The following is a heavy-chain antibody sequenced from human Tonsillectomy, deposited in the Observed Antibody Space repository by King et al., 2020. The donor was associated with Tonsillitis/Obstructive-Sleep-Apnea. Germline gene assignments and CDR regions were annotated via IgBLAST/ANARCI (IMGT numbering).Heavy chain of an antibody. CDR3: ARAQVPLLYYYYTDV. J-gene: IGHJ6*03. CDR1: GFTFSSYA. Sequence: VQLVESGGGVVQPGRSLRLSCAASGFTFSSYAMHWVRQAPGKGLEWVAVISYDGSNKYYADSVKGRFTISRDNSKNTLYLQMNRLRAEDTAVYYCARAQVPLLYYYYTDVWGKGTTVTVSS. D-gene: IGHD3-16*01. CDR2: ISYDGSNK. V-gene: IGHV3-30*04.